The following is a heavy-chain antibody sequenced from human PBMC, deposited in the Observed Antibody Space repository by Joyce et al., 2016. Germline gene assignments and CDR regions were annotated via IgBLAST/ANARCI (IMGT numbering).Heavy chain of an antibody. D-gene: IGHD6-6*01. J-gene: IGHJ2*01. CDR2: ISTSSSYI. CDR1: GFTFSSYT. CDR3: ARDAIAARSMHWYVDL. Sequence: EVQLVESGGGLVKPGESLRLSCAGSGFTFSSYTMNWVRQAPVKGLGWVSFISTSSSYIYYADSVKGRFTVSRDNARKSLYLQMDSLRPEDSAVYYCARDAIAARSMHWYVDLWGRGTLVTVSS. V-gene: IGHV3-21*02.